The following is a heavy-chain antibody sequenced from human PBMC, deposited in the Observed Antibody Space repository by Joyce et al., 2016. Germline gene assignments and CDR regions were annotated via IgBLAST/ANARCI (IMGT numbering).Heavy chain of an antibody. D-gene: IGHD7-27*01. CDR1: GFIFGDHT. V-gene: IGHV3-33*01. J-gene: IGHJ4*02. Sequence: QVQLEESGGGVVQPGRSLRLSCAASGFIFGDHTMHGVRQAPGKGLEWVALIWYDGSRQYYLDSVKGRFTISRDNSRNTLYLEMDSLRAEDTAVYYCGRERGTLTGPVDHWGQGTLVTVSS. CDR3: GRERGTLTGPVDH. CDR2: IWYDGSRQ.